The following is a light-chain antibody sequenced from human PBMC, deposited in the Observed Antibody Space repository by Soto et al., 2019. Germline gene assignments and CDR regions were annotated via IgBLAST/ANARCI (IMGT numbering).Light chain of an antibody. V-gene: IGKV3-15*01. CDR3: QQYNNWPPIT. J-gene: IGKJ5*01. CDR1: QSVSSN. Sequence: EIVLTKYPATLSVSPGERATLSCRASQSVSSNLAWYQQKPGQAPRLLIYGASTRATGIPARFSGSGSGTEFTLTISSLQSEDFAVYYCQQYNNWPPITVAQGTRLEI. CDR2: GAS.